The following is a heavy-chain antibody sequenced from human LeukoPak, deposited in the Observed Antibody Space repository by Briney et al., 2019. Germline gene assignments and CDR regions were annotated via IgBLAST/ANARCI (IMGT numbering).Heavy chain of an antibody. CDR2: ISYDGSNK. J-gene: IGHJ6*02. V-gene: IGHV3-30*03. D-gene: IGHD6-19*01. CDR3: ARDRGDGGWTDYYGMDV. CDR1: GFAFSSYG. Sequence: GGSLRLSCAASGFAFSSYGMHWVRQAPGKGLEWVAVISYDGSNKYYADSVKGRFTISRDNSKNTLYLQMNSLRAEDTAVYYCARDRGDGGWTDYYGMDVWGQGTTVTVSS.